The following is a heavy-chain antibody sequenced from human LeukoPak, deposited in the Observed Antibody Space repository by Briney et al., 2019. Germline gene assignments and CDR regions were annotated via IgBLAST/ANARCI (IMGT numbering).Heavy chain of an antibody. CDR3: ARDPSGSFFNWFDP. D-gene: IGHD1-26*01. J-gene: IGHJ5*02. Sequence: SETLSLTCTVSGGSISSFYWSWIRQPPGKGLEWIGYIYHTGGTNYNPSLKSRVTISVDTSKNQFSLKVRSGTAADTAVYYCARDPSGSFFNWFDPWGQGTLVTVSS. V-gene: IGHV4-59*01. CDR1: GGSISSFY. CDR2: IYHTGGT.